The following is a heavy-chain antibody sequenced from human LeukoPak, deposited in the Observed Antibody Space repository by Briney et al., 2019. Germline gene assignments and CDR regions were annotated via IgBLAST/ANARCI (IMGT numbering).Heavy chain of an antibody. CDR2: IYYSGST. V-gene: IGHV4-59*01. Sequence: PSETLSLTCTVSGGSISSYYWSRIRQPPGKGLEWIGYIYYSGSTNYNPSLKSRVAISVDTSKNQFSLKLSSVTAADTAVYYCAMAGCCSSTSCYLFPHYYYYYGMDVWGQGTTVTVSS. CDR1: GGSISSYY. D-gene: IGHD2-2*01. J-gene: IGHJ6*02. CDR3: AMAGCCSSTSCYLFPHYYYYYGMDV.